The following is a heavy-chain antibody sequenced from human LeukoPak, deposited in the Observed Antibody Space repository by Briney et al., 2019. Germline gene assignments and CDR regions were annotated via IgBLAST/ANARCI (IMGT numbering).Heavy chain of an antibody. J-gene: IGHJ4*02. D-gene: IGHD3-16*01. CDR3: ARAFRGIDY. V-gene: IGHV3-23*01. CDR2: ISAEGDTT. Sequence: GGSLRLSCAASGFTFSSYTMTRVRQAPGKGLEWVSAISAEGDTTYYADSVKGRFTISRDNSKNTLYLQMNSLRAEDTAVYYCARAFRGIDYWGQGTLVTVSS. CDR1: GFTFSSYT.